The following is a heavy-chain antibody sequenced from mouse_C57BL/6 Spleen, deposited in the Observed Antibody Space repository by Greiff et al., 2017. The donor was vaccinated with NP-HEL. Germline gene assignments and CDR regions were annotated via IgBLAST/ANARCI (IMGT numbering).Heavy chain of an antibody. V-gene: IGHV1-64*01. CDR1: GYTFTSYW. CDR2: IHHHSGST. Sequence: QVQLQQPGAELVKPGASVKLSCKASGYTFTSYWMPWVKQRPGQGLEWIGMIHHHSGSTNSTEQLKSKATLTVDKSSSTAYMQLSSLTSEDSAVYYCARSPYNDYYAMDYWGQGTSVTVSS. J-gene: IGHJ4*01. CDR3: ARSPYNDYYAMDY. D-gene: IGHD1-3*01.